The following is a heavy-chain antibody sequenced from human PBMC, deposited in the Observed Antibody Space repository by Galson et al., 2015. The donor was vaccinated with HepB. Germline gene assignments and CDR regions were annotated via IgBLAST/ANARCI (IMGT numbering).Heavy chain of an antibody. J-gene: IGHJ3*02. V-gene: IGHV5-51*03. CDR3: AREDYGDYVGRDAFDI. CDR2: IYPGDSDT. D-gene: IGHD4-17*01. CDR1: GYSFTSYW. Sequence: QSGAEVKKPGESLKISCKGSGYSFTSYWIGWVRQMPGKGLEWMGIIYPGDSDTRYSPSFQGQVTISADKSISTAYLQWSSLKASDTAMYYRAREDYGDYVGRDAFDIWGQGTMVTVSS.